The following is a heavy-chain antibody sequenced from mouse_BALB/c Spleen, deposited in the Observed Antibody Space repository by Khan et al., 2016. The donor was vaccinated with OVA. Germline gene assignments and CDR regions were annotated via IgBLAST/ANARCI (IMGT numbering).Heavy chain of an antibody. D-gene: IGHD2-1*01. CDR1: GFKIKDTY. CDR3: ATLYGNPLAY. CDR2: IDPANGNT. J-gene: IGHJ3*01. V-gene: IGHV14-3*02. Sequence: VQLKQSGAELMKPGASVMLSCTASGFKIKDTYMHWVKQRPEQGLEWIGRIDPANGNTKYDPKFQGKATITADTSSNTAYLQFSSLTSEDTAVYYCATLYGNPLAYWGQGTLVTVSA.